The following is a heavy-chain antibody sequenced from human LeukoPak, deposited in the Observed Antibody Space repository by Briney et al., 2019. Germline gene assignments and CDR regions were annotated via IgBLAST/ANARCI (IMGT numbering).Heavy chain of an antibody. D-gene: IGHD4-17*01. CDR2: INSDGSST. V-gene: IGHV3-74*01. Sequence: PGGSLRLSCAASGFTFSSYWMHWVRQAPGKGLVWVSRINSDGSSTSYADSVKGRFTISRDNAKNTLYLQMNSLRGEDTAVYYCAREGMASVNFDYWGQGTLVTVSS. J-gene: IGHJ4*02. CDR3: AREGMASVNFDY. CDR1: GFTFSSYW.